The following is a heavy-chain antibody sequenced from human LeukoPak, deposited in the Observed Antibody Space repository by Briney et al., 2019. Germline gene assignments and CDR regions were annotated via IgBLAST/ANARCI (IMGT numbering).Heavy chain of an antibody. D-gene: IGHD3-3*01. Sequence: ASVKVSRKASGYTLTSYGISWVRQAPGQGLEWMGWISAYNGNTNYAQKLQGRVTMTTDTSTSTAYMELRSLRSDDTAVYYCARERNDFWSGYYAFDYWGQGTLVTVSS. CDR2: ISAYNGNT. CDR1: GYTLTSYG. V-gene: IGHV1-18*01. CDR3: ARERNDFWSGYYAFDY. J-gene: IGHJ4*02.